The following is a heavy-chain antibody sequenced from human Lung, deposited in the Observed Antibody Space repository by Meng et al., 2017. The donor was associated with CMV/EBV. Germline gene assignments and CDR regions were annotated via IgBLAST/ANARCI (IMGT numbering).Heavy chain of an antibody. J-gene: IGHJ4*02. CDR3: ARGFLSFVRVFDY. CDR1: GGSFSGYN. Sequence: QGQREEWGARLLKPSETLSLTCAVYGGSFSGYNWSWIRQPPGKGLEWIGEINHSGSTNYNPSLKSRVTISVDTSKNQFSLKLSSVTAADTAVYYCARGFLSFVRVFDYWGQGTLVTVSS. D-gene: IGHD2/OR15-2a*01. CDR2: INHSGST. V-gene: IGHV4-34*01.